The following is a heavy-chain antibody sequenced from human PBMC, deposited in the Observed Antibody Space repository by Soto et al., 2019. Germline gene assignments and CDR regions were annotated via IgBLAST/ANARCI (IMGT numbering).Heavy chain of an antibody. D-gene: IGHD6-13*01. CDR1: GFTFSSYA. Sequence: EVQLLESGGGLVQPGGSLRLSCAASGFTFSSYAMSWVRQAPGKGLEWVSAISGSGGSTYYAASVKGRFTISRDNSKKTLYLQMNSLRAEDTAVYYCAKGSSSWYSEYFQHWGQGTLVTVSS. CDR3: AKGSSSWYSEYFQH. CDR2: ISGSGGST. V-gene: IGHV3-23*01. J-gene: IGHJ1*01.